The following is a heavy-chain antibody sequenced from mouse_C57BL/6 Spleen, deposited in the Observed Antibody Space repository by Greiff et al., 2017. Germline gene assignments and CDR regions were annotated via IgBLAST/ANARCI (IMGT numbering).Heavy chain of an antibody. CDR3: ARSPYDGYYLYYFDY. CDR1: GFTFSSYA. V-gene: IGHV5-4*01. D-gene: IGHD2-3*01. CDR2: ISDGGSYT. Sequence: EVQGVESGGGLVKPGGSLKLSCAASGFTFSSYAMSWVRQTPEKRLEWVATISDGGSYTYYPDNVKGRFTFSRDNAKNNLYLQMSHLKSEDTAMYYCARSPYDGYYLYYFDYWGQGTTLTVSS. J-gene: IGHJ2*01.